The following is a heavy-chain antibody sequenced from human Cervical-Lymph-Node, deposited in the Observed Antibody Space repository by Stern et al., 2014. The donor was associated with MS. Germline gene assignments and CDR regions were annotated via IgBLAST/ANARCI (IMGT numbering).Heavy chain of an antibody. CDR3: VSDGSGWRN. CDR2: ISSNTNAYTA. D-gene: IGHD3-10*01. J-gene: IGHJ4*02. V-gene: IGHV3-73*01. CDR1: GILFSGAS. Sequence: VQLVESGGGLVQPGGSLKLSCAASGILFSGASMHWVRQPSGKGLEWIGRISSNTNAYTATYTASVKGRFTISRDDSKDTTYLQMNSLKTEDTAVYYCVSDGSGWRNWGQGTLVTVSS.